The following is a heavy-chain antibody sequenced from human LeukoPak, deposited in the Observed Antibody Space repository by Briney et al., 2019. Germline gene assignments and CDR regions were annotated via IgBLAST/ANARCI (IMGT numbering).Heavy chain of an antibody. D-gene: IGHD2-2*01. J-gene: IGHJ4*02. CDR2: ISAYNGNT. CDR3: ARKLYCSSTSCTDFDY. CDR1: GYTFTSYG. V-gene: IGHV1-18*01. Sequence: ASVKVSCKASGYTFTSYGVSRVRQAPGQGLEWMGWISAYNGNTNYAQKLQGRVTMTTDTSTSTAYMELRSLRSDDTAVYYCARKLYCSSTSCTDFDYWGQGTLVTVSS.